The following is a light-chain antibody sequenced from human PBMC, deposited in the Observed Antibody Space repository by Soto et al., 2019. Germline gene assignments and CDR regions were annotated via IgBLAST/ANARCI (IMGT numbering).Light chain of an antibody. Sequence: DIQMTQSPSSLSASVGDRVTITCRASQIITNYLHWYQQKPGKAPNLLIYEASILQRGVPSRFSGSNSGTDFTLTISSLQAEDFATYYCQQTRSYPSTFGGGTKVDIK. CDR2: EAS. CDR1: QIITNY. J-gene: IGKJ4*01. V-gene: IGKV1-39*01. CDR3: QQTRSYPST.